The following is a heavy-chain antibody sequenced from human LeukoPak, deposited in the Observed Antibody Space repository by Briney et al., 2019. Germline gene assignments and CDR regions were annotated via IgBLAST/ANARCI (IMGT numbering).Heavy chain of an antibody. CDR3: ARDMYSSSSSGY. Sequence: GASVKVSCKASGGTFSSYAISWVRQAPGQGLEWMGGIIPIFGTANYARKFQGRVTITADKSTSTAYMELSSLRSEDTAVYYCARDMYSSSSSGYWGQGTLVTVSS. CDR1: GGTFSSYA. J-gene: IGHJ4*02. D-gene: IGHD6-13*01. V-gene: IGHV1-69*06. CDR2: IIPIFGTA.